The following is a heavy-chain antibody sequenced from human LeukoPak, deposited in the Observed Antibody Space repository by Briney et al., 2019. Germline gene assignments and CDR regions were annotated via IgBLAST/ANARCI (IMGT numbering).Heavy chain of an antibody. CDR1: GFTFSRNW. CDR3: ARDRMNTVAFDV. Sequence: GGSLRLSCAASGFTFSRNWMHWVRQAPGKGLVWVSRIDNDGISANYADSVKGRFTISRDNAKNTLYLQMNSLRAEDTAVYYCARDRMNTVAFDVWGQGAPVTVSS. J-gene: IGHJ3*01. CDR2: IDNDGISA. D-gene: IGHD4-17*01. V-gene: IGHV3-74*01.